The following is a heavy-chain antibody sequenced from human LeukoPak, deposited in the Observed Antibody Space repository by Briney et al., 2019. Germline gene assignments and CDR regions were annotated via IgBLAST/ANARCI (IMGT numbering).Heavy chain of an antibody. J-gene: IGHJ6*02. D-gene: IGHD3-16*02. Sequence: SVKVSCKASGGTFSSYAISWVRQAPGQGLEWMGGIIPIFGTANYAQKFQGRVTITADESTSTAYMELSSLRSEDTAVYYCARGGYDYVWGSYRYIYGMDVWGQGTTVTVSS. CDR3: ARGGYDYVWGSYRYIYGMDV. CDR2: IIPIFGTA. V-gene: IGHV1-69*13. CDR1: GGTFSSYA.